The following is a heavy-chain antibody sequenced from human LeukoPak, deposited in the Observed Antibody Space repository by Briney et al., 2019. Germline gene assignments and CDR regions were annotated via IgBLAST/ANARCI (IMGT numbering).Heavy chain of an antibody. Sequence: ASVKVSCKASGGTFSSYAISWVRQAPGRGPEWMGTINPSGGSTCYAQKFQGRVTMTRDTSTSTVYMELSSLRSEDTAVYYCAREGGGGIDIEPSFDYWGQGTLVTVSS. D-gene: IGHD2-15*01. CDR2: INPSGGST. CDR1: GGTFSSYA. V-gene: IGHV1-46*01. CDR3: AREGGGGIDIEPSFDY. J-gene: IGHJ4*02.